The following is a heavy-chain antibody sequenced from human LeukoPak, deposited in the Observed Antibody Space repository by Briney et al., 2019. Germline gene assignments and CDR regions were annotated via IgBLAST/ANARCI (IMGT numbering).Heavy chain of an antibody. D-gene: IGHD2-21*01. CDR3: WVAGAFDI. J-gene: IGHJ3*02. Sequence: PGGSLRLSCAASGFTFSNYAMNWVRQAPGRGLEWVSAISGSGGSTYYADSVKGRFTISRDNSKNTLYLQMNSLRAEDTAVYYCWVAGAFDIWGQGTMVTVSS. CDR2: ISGSGGST. CDR1: GFTFSNYA. V-gene: IGHV3-23*01.